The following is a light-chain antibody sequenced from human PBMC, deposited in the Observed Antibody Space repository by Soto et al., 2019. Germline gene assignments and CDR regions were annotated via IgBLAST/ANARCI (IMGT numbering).Light chain of an antibody. CDR1: SSDVGNYNL. CDR2: EAT. Sequence: QSALTQPASVSGSPGQSITISCTGTSSDVGNYNLVSWYQQHPGKAPKLMIYEATKRPSGISNRFSGSKSGNRASLTISGLQAEDEADYYCCSYVNSNTLYVFGSGTKVTVL. CDR3: CSYVNSNTLYV. V-gene: IGLV2-23*01. J-gene: IGLJ1*01.